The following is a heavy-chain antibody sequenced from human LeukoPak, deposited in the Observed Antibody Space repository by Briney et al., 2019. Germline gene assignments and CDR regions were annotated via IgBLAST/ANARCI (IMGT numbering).Heavy chain of an antibody. CDR2: ISSSSSYI. CDR3: AKSVAADP. V-gene: IGHV3-21*01. D-gene: IGHD6-19*01. Sequence: PGGSLSLSCAASGFTFSSYSMNWVRQAPGEGLEWVSSISSSSSYIYYADSVKGRFTISRDNAKNSLYLQMNSLRAEDTAVYYCAKSVAADPWGQGTLVTVSS. J-gene: IGHJ5*02. CDR1: GFTFSSYS.